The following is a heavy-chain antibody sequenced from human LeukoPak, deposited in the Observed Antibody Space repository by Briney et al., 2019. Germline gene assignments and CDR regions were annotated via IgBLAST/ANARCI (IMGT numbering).Heavy chain of an antibody. Sequence: SESLSLTCTVSGGSISSYYWNWIRQPTGKGLEWIGYIYYSGSTNYNPSLKSRVTILIDTSKNQFSLKLSSVTAADTAVYYCAASQWLPNWFGPWGQGTLVTVSS. CDR2: IYYSGST. V-gene: IGHV4-59*01. CDR3: AASQWLPNWFGP. CDR1: GGSISSYY. J-gene: IGHJ5*02. D-gene: IGHD5-12*01.